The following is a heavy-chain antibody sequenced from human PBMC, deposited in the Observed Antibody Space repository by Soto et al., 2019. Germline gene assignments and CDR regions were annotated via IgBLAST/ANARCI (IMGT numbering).Heavy chain of an antibody. CDR3: AREGGSGYVKAWPRRDAFDI. V-gene: IGHV3-7*01. CDR2: IKQDGSEK. CDR1: GFAFSSYW. J-gene: IGHJ3*02. Sequence: GGSLRLSCAASGFAFSSYWMSWVRQAPGKGLEWVANIKQDGSEKYYVDSVKGRFTISRDNAKNSLYLQMNSLRAEDTAVYYCAREGGSGYVKAWPRRDAFDIWGQGTMVTVSS. D-gene: IGHD5-12*01.